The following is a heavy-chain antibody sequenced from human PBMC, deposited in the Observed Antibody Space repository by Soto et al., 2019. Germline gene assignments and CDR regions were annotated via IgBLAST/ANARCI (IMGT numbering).Heavy chain of an antibody. V-gene: IGHV1-3*01. CDR2: INAGNGNT. CDR1: GYTFTSYA. Sequence: QVQLVQSGAEVKKPGASVKVSCKASGYTFTSYAMHWVRQAPGQRLEWMGWINAGNGNTKYSQKFQGRVTITRDTSASPAYMELRSLRTKDTAVYYFASGFSDGDADWFDPWGQGTLVTVSS. D-gene: IGHD2-21*02. J-gene: IGHJ5*02. CDR3: ASGFSDGDADWFDP.